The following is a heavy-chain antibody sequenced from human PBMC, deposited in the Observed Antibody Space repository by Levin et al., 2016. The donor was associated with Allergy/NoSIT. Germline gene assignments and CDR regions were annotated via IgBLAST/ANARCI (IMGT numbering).Heavy chain of an antibody. CDR3: AAVTTWWNGMDV. V-gene: IGHV4-61*02. D-gene: IGHD4-17*01. CDR2: IFTSGST. CDR1: GGSISSGTYY. Sequence: SETLSLTCTVSGGSISSGTYYWSWIRQPAGKGLEWIGRIFTSGSTNYNPSLRSRVTISVDTSKNQFSLKLSSVTAADTAVYYCAAVTTWWNGMDVWGQGTTVTVSS. J-gene: IGHJ6*02.